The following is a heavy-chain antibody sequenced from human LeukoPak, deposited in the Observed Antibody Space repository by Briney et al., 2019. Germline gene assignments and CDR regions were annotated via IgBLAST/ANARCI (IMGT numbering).Heavy chain of an antibody. Sequence: GALRLSCAASGFTFSSYSMNWVRQAPGKGLEWVSSISSSSSYIYYADSVKGRFTISRDNAKNSLYLQMNSLRAEDTAVYYCAKIRFLEWLLYFSEEYWGQGTLVTVSS. CDR1: GFTFSSYS. D-gene: IGHD3-3*01. J-gene: IGHJ4*02. CDR3: AKIRFLEWLLYFSEEY. CDR2: ISSSSSYI. V-gene: IGHV3-21*04.